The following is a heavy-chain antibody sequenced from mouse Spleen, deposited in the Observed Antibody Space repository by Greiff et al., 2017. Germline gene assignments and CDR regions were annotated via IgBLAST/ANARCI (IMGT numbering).Heavy chain of an antibody. CDR2: IDPENGDT. CDR3: TTHYGKGGW. CDR1: GFNIKDDY. D-gene: IGHD1-1*02. Sequence: VHVKQSGAELVRPGASVKLSCTASGFNIKDDYMHWVKQRPEQGLEWIGWIDPENGDTEYASKFQGKATITADTSSNTAYLQLSSLTSEDTAVYYCTTHYGKGGWWGQGTTLTVSS. J-gene: IGHJ2*01. V-gene: IGHV14-4*01.